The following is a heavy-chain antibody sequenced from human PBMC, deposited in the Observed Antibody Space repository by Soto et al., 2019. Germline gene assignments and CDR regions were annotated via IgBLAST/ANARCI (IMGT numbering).Heavy chain of an antibody. Sequence: PGGSLRLSCAASGFTFSHYAMSWVRQAPGKGLEWVSSISNSGGSDTSYADSVKGRFTISRDNAKNTLYLQMNSLRAEDTAVYYFTRDRPGPRHNFDYWGQRFMATVST. V-gene: IGHV3-74*01. D-gene: IGHD6-6*01. J-gene: IGHJ4*02. CDR1: GFTFSHYA. CDR3: TRDRPGPRHNFDY. CDR2: ISNSGGSDT.